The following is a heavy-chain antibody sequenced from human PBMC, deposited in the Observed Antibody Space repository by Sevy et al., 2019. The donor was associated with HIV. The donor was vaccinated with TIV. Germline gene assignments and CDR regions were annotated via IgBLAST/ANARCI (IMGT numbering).Heavy chain of an antibody. J-gene: IGHJ4*02. D-gene: IGHD3-10*01. CDR1: EFTFSDYP. V-gene: IGHV3-64*02. CDR2: ISNNGGST. CDR3: ARAADFGSGKYYLDY. Sequence: GGSLRLSCATSEFTFSDYPMHWVRQAPGKGLEYVSAISNNGGSTYYADSVKGRFTISRDNSKNTLYLQMGSLRAEDMAIYYCARAADFGSGKYYLDYWGQGALVTVSS.